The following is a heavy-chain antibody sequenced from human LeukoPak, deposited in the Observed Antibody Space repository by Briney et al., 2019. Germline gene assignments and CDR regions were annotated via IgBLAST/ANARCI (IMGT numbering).Heavy chain of an antibody. V-gene: IGHV3-23*01. CDR2: ISGSGGST. CDR3: ARSFDAFDI. Sequence: PGGSLRLSCAASGFTFSNYGMSWVRQAPGKGLEWVSAISGSGGSTYYADSVKGRFIISRDNSKNTLYLQMNNLRAEDTALYYCARSFDAFDIWGQGTMVIVSS. J-gene: IGHJ3*02. CDR1: GFTFSNYG.